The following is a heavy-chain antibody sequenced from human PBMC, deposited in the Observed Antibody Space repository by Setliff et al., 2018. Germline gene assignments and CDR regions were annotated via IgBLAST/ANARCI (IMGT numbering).Heavy chain of an antibody. Sequence: KSSETLSLTCNVSGGSISSRTYYWSWIRQPAGKGLEWIGEINHSGSTNYNPSLKSRVTISVDTSKNQFSLKLSSVTAADTAVYYCARTGTYRYFDYWGQGTQVTVSS. CDR3: ARTGTYRYFDY. J-gene: IGHJ4*02. CDR2: INHSGST. D-gene: IGHD1-1*01. V-gene: IGHV4-61*09. CDR1: GGSISSRTYY.